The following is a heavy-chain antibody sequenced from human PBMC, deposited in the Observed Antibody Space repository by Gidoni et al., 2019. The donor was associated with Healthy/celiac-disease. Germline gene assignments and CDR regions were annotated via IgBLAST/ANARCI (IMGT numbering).Heavy chain of an antibody. CDR1: GGSISSSSYY. D-gene: IGHD6-13*01. Sequence: QLQLQESGPGLVKPSETLSLTCTVSGGSISSSSYYWGWIRQPPGKGLEWIGSIYYSGSTYYNPSLKSRVTISVDTSKNQFSLKLSSVTAADTAVYYCASIAAAAKYYYYYYYMDVWGKGTTVTVSS. CDR3: ASIAAAAKYYYYYYYMDV. CDR2: IYYSGST. V-gene: IGHV4-39*01. J-gene: IGHJ6*03.